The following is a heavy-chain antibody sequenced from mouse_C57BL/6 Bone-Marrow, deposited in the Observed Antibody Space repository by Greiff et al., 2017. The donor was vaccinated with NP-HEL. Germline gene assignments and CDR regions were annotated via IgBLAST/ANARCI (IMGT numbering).Heavy chain of an antibody. J-gene: IGHJ1*03. CDR1: GFTFTDYY. CDR3: ARVLLRRYWYFDV. V-gene: IGHV7-3*01. CDR2: IRNKANGYTT. Sequence: EVMLVESGGGLVQPGGSLSLSCAASGFTFTDYYMSWVRQPPGKALEWLGFIRNKANGYTTEYSASVKGRFTISRDNSQSILYLQMNALRAEDSATYYCARVLLRRYWYFDVWGTGTTVTVSS. D-gene: IGHD1-1*01.